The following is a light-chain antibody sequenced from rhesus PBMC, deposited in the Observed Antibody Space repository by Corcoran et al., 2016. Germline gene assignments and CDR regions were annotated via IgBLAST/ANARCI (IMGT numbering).Light chain of an antibody. CDR1: NSDIGAYDR. CDR2: EVT. V-gene: IGLV2-13*03. J-gene: IGLJ1*01. Sequence: QAAPTQSPSMSGSPGQSVTISCAGTNSDIGAYDRVSWYQQHPGKAPKLLIYEVTKRPSGVSTRFSGSKSGNTASLTISGLQAEDESDFYCSSFTSSATYIFGTGTRLTVL. CDR3: SSFTSSATYI.